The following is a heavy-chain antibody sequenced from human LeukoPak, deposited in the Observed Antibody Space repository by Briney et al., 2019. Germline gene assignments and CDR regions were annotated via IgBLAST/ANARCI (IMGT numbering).Heavy chain of an antibody. D-gene: IGHD6-19*01. CDR3: AKNRDSSDYPRDFDY. Sequence: SGGSLRLSCAASRFTFSSYGMHWVRQTPGKGPEWVAFIRHDGSYQQYADSVKGRFTDSRDNSKDTVYLQMNSLRTEDTAVYYCAKNRDSSDYPRDFDYWGQGTLVTVSS. V-gene: IGHV3-30*02. CDR2: IRHDGSYQ. CDR1: RFTFSSYG. J-gene: IGHJ4*02.